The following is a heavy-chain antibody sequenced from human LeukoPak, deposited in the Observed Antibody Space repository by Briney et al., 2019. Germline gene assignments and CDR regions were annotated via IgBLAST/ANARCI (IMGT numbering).Heavy chain of an antibody. CDR2: VRPNNGAT. Sequence: ASVKVSCKASGYTFTDFYIHWVRHAPGQGLEWMGWVRPNNGATKYAEKFQGRVTMTRDTSTSTAHMELSSLRSDDTAEYYCARDLEASPGYEGADALDIWGPRDDGHRLL. V-gene: IGHV1-2*02. D-gene: IGHD5-12*01. CDR3: ARDLEASPGYEGADALDI. J-gene: IGHJ3*02. CDR1: GYTFTDFY.